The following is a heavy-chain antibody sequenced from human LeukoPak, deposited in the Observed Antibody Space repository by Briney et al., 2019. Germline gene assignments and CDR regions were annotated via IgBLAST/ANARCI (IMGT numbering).Heavy chain of an antibody. CDR1: GGSLSSYY. J-gene: IGHJ3*02. D-gene: IGHD5-12*01. CDR3: ARQSGNGYSGYDFQAFDI. Sequence: SETLSLTCTVSGGSLSSYYWSWIRQPPEKGLEWIGYIYYSGSTNYNPSLKSRVTIPVDMSKNQFSLKLSSVTAADTAVYYCARQSGNGYSGYDFQAFDIWGQGTMVTVSS. CDR2: IYYSGST. V-gene: IGHV4-59*08.